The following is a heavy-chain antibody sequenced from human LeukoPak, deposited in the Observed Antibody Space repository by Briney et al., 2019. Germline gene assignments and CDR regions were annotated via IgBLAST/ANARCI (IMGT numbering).Heavy chain of an antibody. V-gene: IGHV1-46*01. D-gene: IGHD3-16*02. Sequence: ASVKVSCKGSGYTFTSYYMHWVRQAPGQGLEWMGIINPSGGSTSYAQKFQGRVTMTRDTSTSTVYMELSSLRSEDTAVYYCARRDYVWGSYRYNYFDYWGQGTLVTVSS. J-gene: IGHJ4*02. CDR3: ARRDYVWGSYRYNYFDY. CDR1: GYTFTSYY. CDR2: INPSGGST.